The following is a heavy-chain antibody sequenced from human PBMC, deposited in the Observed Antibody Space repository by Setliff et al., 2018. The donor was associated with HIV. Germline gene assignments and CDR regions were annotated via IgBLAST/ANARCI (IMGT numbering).Heavy chain of an antibody. D-gene: IGHD1-26*01. J-gene: IGHJ6*03. CDR1: GYVFSSYA. CDR3: ARDEETWEGYYKYYSMDV. Sequence: ASVKVSCKASGYVFSSYAVNWVRQAPGQGLEWMGWINTNTGNPTYAQGRVTMTRDTSINTAYMELTRLRSDDTAVYFCARDEETWEGYYKYYSMDVWGKGTKVTVSS. V-gene: IGHV1-2*02. CDR2: INTNTGNP.